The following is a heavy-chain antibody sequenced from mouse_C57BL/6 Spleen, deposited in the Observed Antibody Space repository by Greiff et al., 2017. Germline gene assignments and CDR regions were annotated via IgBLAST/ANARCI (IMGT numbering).Heavy chain of an antibody. Sequence: EVQLQQSGPELVKPGASVKISCKASGYTFTDYYMNWVKQSHGKSLEWIGDINPNNGGTSYNQKFKGKATLTVDKSSSTAYMELRSLTSEDSAVXYCARKGGNNYDWYCDVWGTGTTVTVSS. CDR1: GYTFTDYY. CDR3: ARKGGNNYDWYCDV. V-gene: IGHV1-26*01. CDR2: INPNNGGT. J-gene: IGHJ1*03. D-gene: IGHD5-2*01.